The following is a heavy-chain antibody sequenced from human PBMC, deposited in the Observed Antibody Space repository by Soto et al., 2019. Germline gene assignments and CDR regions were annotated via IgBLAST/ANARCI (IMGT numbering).Heavy chain of an antibody. V-gene: IGHV3-73*01. Sequence: EVQLVESGGGLVQPGGSLKLSCAASGFSFSGSAMHWVRQASGKGLEWVGRIRSKSNNYATAYTASVKGRFTITGDDSKNTAYLQMNSLKTEDTSVYYCTGSSSGYWGQGTLVTVSS. CDR3: TGSSSGY. D-gene: IGHD6-6*01. CDR1: GFSFSGSA. J-gene: IGHJ4*02. CDR2: IRSKSNNYAT.